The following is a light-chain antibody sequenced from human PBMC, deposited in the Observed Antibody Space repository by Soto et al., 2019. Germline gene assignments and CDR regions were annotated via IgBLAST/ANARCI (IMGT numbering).Light chain of an antibody. Sequence: QSALTQPPSASGSPGQSVTISCTGTSSALDIYNSVSWYQQHPGEAPKLMIYEVSKRPSGVPDRLSGAKSGNTASLTVSGLQAEDEADYYCSSNAGNIEVFGGGTKVTVL. CDR2: EVS. V-gene: IGLV2-8*01. J-gene: IGLJ2*01. CDR3: SSNAGNIEV. CDR1: SSALDIYNS.